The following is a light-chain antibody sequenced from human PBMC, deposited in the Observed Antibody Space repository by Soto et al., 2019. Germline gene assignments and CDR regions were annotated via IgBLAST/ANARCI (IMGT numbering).Light chain of an antibody. V-gene: IGLV4-60*02. CDR1: SGHSSYI. CDR2: LECSGSY. Sequence: QLVLTQSSSASASLGSSVKLTCTLSSGHSSYIIAWHQQQPGKAPRYLMKLECSGSYNKGSGVPDRFSGSSSGADRYLTISNLQFEDEADYYCETWDGNTHTVFGGGTQLTVL. CDR3: ETWDGNTHTV. J-gene: IGLJ3*02.